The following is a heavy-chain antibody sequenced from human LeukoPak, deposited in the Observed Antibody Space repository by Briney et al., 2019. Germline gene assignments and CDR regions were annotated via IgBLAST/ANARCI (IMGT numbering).Heavy chain of an antibody. CDR3: VKGGQDCSPTTCYYD. V-gene: IGHV3-23*01. J-gene: IGHJ4*02. Sequence: GGSLRLSCVASGYIFNNYAVSWVRQAPGKGLEWVSAISGSGSTYYADSVKGRFTISRDNSKNTGYLQLNSLRAEDTAVYYCVKGGQDCSPTTCYYDWGQGTLVTVSS. D-gene: IGHD2-2*01. CDR2: ISGSGST. CDR1: GYIFNNYA.